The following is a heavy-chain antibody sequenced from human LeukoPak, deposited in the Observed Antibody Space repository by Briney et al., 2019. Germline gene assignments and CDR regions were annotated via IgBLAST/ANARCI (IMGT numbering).Heavy chain of an antibody. CDR2: IISIFGTA. Sequence: SGKVSSKASGGTFSRYAISLVREAPGHRLEWRGGIISIFGTANYAQKFQGRVTITADESTSTAYMELSSLRSEDTAVYYCARAYCSSTSCYPVDYWGQGALVTVSS. D-gene: IGHD2-2*01. CDR1: GGTFSRYA. J-gene: IGHJ4*02. V-gene: IGHV1-69*13. CDR3: ARAYCSSTSCYPVDY.